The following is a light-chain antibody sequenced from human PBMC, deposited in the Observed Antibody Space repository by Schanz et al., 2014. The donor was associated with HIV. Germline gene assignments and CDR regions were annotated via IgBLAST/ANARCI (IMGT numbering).Light chain of an antibody. J-gene: IGKJ2*01. CDR3: QQRGDWYT. V-gene: IGKV3D-20*02. Sequence: EIVLTQSPGSLSLSPGGRATLSCRASQSVSSSYLAWYQQKPGQAPRLLIYGASARATGIPARFSGSGSGTDFTLTISNLEPEDFGVYYCQQRGDWYTFGQGTKLEIK. CDR1: QSVSSSY. CDR2: GAS.